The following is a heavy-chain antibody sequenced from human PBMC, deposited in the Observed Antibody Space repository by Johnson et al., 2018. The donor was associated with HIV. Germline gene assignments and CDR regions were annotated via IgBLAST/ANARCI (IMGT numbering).Heavy chain of an antibody. CDR2: LKSRTDGETA. J-gene: IGHJ3*02. CDR1: AFTVSSNY. V-gene: IGHV3-15*01. D-gene: IGHD3-22*01. CDR3: ASQMIALDAFDI. Sequence: VQLVESGGGLVQPGGSLRLYCAASAFTVSSNYMNWVRQAPGKGLEWVGRLKSRTDGETADYAAPVKGRFTISRDDSKNSLYLQMNSLNTEDTAVYYCASQMIALDAFDIWGQGTMVTVSS.